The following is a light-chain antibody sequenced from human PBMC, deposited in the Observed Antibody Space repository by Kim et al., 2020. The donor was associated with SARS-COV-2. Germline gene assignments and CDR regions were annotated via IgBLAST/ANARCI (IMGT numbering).Light chain of an antibody. CDR1: SGSIASSD. J-gene: IGLJ3*02. CDR2: EDN. CDR3: QSYDSSNPWV. V-gene: IGLV6-57*03. Sequence: TVTISCTRSSGSIASSDVQWYQQRPGSAPTTVIYEDNQRPSGVPDRFSGSIDSSSNSASLTISGLKTEDEADYYCQSYDSSNPWVFGGGTQLTVL.